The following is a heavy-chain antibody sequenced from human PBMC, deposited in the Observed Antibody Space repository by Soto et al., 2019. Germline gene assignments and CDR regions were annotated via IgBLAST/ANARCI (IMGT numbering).Heavy chain of an antibody. CDR3: ARDGGTAFARRYCSGGSCSEDDAFDI. V-gene: IGHV1-2*04. J-gene: IGHJ3*02. CDR1: GYSFTGYY. D-gene: IGHD2-15*01. CDR2: INPNSGGT. Sequence: ASVKVSCKASGYSFTGYYMHWVRQAPGQGLEWMGWINPNSGGTNYAQKFQGWVTMTRDTSISTAYMELSRLRSDDTAVYYCARDGGTAFARRYCSGGSCSEDDAFDIWGQGTMVTVSS.